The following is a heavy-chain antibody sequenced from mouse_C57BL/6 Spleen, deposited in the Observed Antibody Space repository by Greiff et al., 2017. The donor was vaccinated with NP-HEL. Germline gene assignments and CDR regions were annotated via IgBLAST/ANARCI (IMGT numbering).Heavy chain of an antibody. CDR2: IDPSDSYT. Sequence: QVQLQQPGAELVMPGASVKLSCKASGYTFTSYWMHWVKQRPGQGLEWIGEIDPSDSYTNYNQKFKGKSTLTVDKSSSTAYMQLSSLTSEDSAVYYCARGFITTVDWYFDVWGTGTTVTVSS. CDR1: GYTFTSYW. J-gene: IGHJ1*03. V-gene: IGHV1-69*01. D-gene: IGHD1-1*01. CDR3: ARGFITTVDWYFDV.